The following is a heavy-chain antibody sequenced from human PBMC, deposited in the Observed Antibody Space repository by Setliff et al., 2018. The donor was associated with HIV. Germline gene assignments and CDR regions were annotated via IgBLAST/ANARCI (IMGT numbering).Heavy chain of an antibody. CDR1: GASINSDDYY. CDR3: AGEVSYYHGDGGRRWLDP. D-gene: IGHD1-26*01. V-gene: IGHV4-61*02. CDR2: ICSSTTT. Sequence: SETLSLTCTVSGASINSDDYYWSWVRHHPGRGLEWIGRICSSTTTNYNPSLKSRVTMSLDTAKNQFSLKLRSLTAADTAVYYCAGEVSYYHGDGGRRWLDPWGPGMPVTVSS. J-gene: IGHJ5*02.